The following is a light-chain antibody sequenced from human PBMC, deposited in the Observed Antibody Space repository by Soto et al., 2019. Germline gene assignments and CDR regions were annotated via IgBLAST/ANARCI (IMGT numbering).Light chain of an antibody. V-gene: IGKV1-39*01. CDR3: QQTYSDLWP. CDR2: AAS. CDR1: QSISHY. J-gene: IGKJ1*01. Sequence: DIQVTQSPSSLSASVGDRVTITCRASQSISHYLNWYQHKAGKAPRLLIYAASNLQSGVPSRFSGSRSGTDFTLTISSLQPEDFASYYCQQTYSDLWPFGQGTKVEIK.